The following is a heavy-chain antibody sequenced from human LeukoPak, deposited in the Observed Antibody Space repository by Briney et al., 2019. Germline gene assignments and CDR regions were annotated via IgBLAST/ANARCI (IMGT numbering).Heavy chain of an antibody. CDR1: GDSVSDNIAA. CDR2: TYYRSRWRN. J-gene: IGHJ3*02. V-gene: IGHV6-1*01. D-gene: IGHD4-23*01. CDR3: ARGRWSGFDI. Sequence: SQTLSLTCAISGDSVSDNIAAWNWIRQSPSRGLEWLGRTYYRSRWRNDYAESVKSRITINPDTSKNQFFLQLNSVTPEDTAVYYCARGRWSGFDIWGQGTIVTVSS.